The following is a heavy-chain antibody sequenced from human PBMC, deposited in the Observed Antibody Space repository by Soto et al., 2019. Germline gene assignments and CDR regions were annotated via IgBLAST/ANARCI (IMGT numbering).Heavy chain of an antibody. J-gene: IGHJ3*02. D-gene: IGHD5-12*01. Sequence: ASVKVSCKASGYTFTSYGMSWVRQAPGKGLEWVSGINWNGGSTGYADSVKGRFTISRDNAKNSLYLQMNSLRAEDTALYYCARVPPGGYSGYDSAFDIWGQGTMVTVSS. CDR3: ARVPPGGYSGYDSAFDI. V-gene: IGHV3-20*04. CDR2: INWNGGST. CDR1: GYTFTSYG.